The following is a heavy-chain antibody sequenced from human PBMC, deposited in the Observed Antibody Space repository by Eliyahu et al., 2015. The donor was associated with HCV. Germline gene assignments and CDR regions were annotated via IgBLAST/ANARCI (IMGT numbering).Heavy chain of an antibody. V-gene: IGHV3-73*02. D-gene: IGHD7-27*01. Sequence: EVQLVESGGGLVQPGGSLKLSCAASGFPFSGXAIHWVRQASGKGLEWVGRIRNKADNYATAYAASVKGRFTISRDDSRNTAYLQMNSLKTEDTAVYFCTQNWGLYYFDYWGQGTLVTVSS. J-gene: IGHJ4*02. CDR3: TQNWGLYYFDY. CDR1: GFPFSGXA. CDR2: IRNKADNYAT.